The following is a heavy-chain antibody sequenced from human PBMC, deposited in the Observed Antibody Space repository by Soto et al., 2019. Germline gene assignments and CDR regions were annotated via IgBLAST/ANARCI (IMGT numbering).Heavy chain of an antibody. CDR3: ARESEDLTSNFDY. Sequence: GGSLRLSCAASGFTFTWYSMNWVRQAPGKGLEWVSSISRTTNYIYYGDSMKGRFTISRDNAKNSLYLEMNSLRAEDTAVYYCARESEDLTSNFDYWGQGTLVTVSS. J-gene: IGHJ4*02. CDR1: GFTFTWYS. CDR2: ISRTTNYI. V-gene: IGHV3-21*06.